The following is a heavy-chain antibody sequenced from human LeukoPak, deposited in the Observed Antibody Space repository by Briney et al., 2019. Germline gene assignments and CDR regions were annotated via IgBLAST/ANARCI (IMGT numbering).Heavy chain of an antibody. D-gene: IGHD6-6*01. V-gene: IGHV1-2*02. CDR2: INPNSGGT. J-gene: IGHJ4*02. Sequence: ASVKVSCKSSGYTFSNYGISWVRQAPGQGLEWMGWINPNSGGTNFAQNFQGRVAMTRDTSISTAYMEVKRLRSEDMAVYYCARQSSSTLLFDYWGQGTLVTVSS. CDR3: ARQSSSTLLFDY. CDR1: GYTFSNYG.